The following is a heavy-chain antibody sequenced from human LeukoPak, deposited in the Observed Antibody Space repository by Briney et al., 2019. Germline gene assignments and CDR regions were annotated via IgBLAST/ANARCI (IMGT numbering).Heavy chain of an antibody. CDR2: IYYSGRT. CDR3: ARRRYYDGSGYLE. Sequence: PSETLCLTCSVSGDSISRSDSYWDWIRQPPGKGLEWIGTIYYSGRTYYSPSLNSRVTMSVDTSNNQFSLNPRSVTAADTAVYYCARRRYYDGSGYLEWGRGTLLSASS. V-gene: IGHV4-39*01. CDR1: GDSISRSDSY. D-gene: IGHD3-22*01. J-gene: IGHJ1*01.